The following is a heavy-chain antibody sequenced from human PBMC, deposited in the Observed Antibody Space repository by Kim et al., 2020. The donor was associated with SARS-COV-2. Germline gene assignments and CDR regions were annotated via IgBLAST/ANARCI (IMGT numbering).Heavy chain of an antibody. J-gene: IGHJ5*02. Sequence: SVKVSCKASGGTFSSYAISWVRQAPGQGLEWMGGIIPIFGTANYAQKFQGRVTITADESTSTAYMELSSLRSEDTAVYYCARGGNWNYAIGWFDPWGQGTLVTVSS. CDR3: ARGGNWNYAIGWFDP. CDR2: IIPIFGTA. CDR1: GGTFSSYA. V-gene: IGHV1-69*13. D-gene: IGHD1-7*01.